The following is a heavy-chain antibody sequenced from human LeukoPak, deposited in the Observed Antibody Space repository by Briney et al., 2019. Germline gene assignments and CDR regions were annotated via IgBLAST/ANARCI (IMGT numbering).Heavy chain of an antibody. CDR1: GFTFSDYY. CDR2: ISSSGSTI. J-gene: IGHJ6*03. Sequence: GGSLRLSCASSGFTFSDYYMSWIRQAPGKGLEWVSYISSSGSTIYYADSVKGRFTISRDNAKNSLYLQMNSLRAEDTAVYYCARLRSSSFYYYYMDVWGKGTTVTVSS. V-gene: IGHV3-11*01. CDR3: ARLRSSSFYYYYMDV. D-gene: IGHD6-6*01.